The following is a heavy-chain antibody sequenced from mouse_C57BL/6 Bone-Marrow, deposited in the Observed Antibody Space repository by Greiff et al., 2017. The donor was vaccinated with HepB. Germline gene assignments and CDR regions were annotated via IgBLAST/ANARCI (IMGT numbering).Heavy chain of an antibody. D-gene: IGHD2-1*01. Sequence: QVQLQQSGTELVKPWASVKLSCKASGYTFTSYWMHWVKQRPGHGLEWIGNINPSNGGTNYNAKFKSKATLTVDKSSSTAYMQLSSLTSEDSAVYYCAMRYGNYDWYIDVGGTGTTVTVSS. J-gene: IGHJ1*03. CDR3: AMRYGNYDWYIDV. CDR2: INPSNGGT. V-gene: IGHV1-53*01. CDR1: GYTFTSYW.